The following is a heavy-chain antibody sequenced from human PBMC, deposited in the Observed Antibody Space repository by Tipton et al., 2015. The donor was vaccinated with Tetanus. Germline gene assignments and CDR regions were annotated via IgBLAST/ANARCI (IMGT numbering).Heavy chain of an antibody. D-gene: IGHD3-16*01. J-gene: IGHJ3*02. CDR1: SASISSSDYY. CDR2: VFYSGST. Sequence: TLSLTCTASSASISSSDYYWGWIRQPPGKGLEWLGYVFYSGSTDLNPSLKSRVTISVDTSNNLFSLKLTSVTTADTAVYYCARSGGRRYAFDIWGQGTMVTVSS. CDR3: ARSGGRRYAFDI. V-gene: IGHV4-61*05.